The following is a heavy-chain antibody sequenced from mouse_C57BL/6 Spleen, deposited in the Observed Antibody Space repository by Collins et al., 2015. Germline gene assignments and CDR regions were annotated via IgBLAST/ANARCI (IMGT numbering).Heavy chain of an antibody. CDR1: GFTFSSYG. D-gene: IGHD2-10*02. CDR3: ARPGYGNTYAMDY. J-gene: IGHJ4*01. V-gene: IGHV5-6*01. CDR2: ISSGGSYT. Sequence: EVQLVESGGDLVKPGGSLKLSCAASGFTFSSYGMSWVRQTPDKRLEWVATISSGGSYTYYPDSVKGRFTISRDNAKNTLYLQMSSLKSEDTAMYYCARPGYGNTYAMDYWGQGTSVTVSS.